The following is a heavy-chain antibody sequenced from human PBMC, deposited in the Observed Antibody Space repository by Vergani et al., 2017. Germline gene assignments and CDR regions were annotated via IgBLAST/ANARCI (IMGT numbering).Heavy chain of an antibody. J-gene: IGHJ6*02. CDR3: ARGDYKDGYYHRMDG. Sequence: EVQLVESGGVVVQPGGSLRLSCAASGFTFDDYTMHWVRQAPGKGLEWVSLISWDGGSTFYADSVKGRFTISRDNSKNSLYLQMNSLRTEDTALYYWARGDYKDGYYHRMDGLGQGTTVTVSS. D-gene: IGHD4-11*01. V-gene: IGHV3-43*01. CDR2: ISWDGGST. CDR1: GFTFDDYT.